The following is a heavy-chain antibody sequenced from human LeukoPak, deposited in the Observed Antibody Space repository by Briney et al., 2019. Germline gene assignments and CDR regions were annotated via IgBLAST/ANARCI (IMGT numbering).Heavy chain of an antibody. CDR3: ARQGYYGSGSYSAFDI. CDR1: GYTFTSYW. Sequence: GESLKISCKGSGYTFTSYWIGWVRQMPGKGLGWMGIIYPGDSDTRYSPSFQGQVTISADKSISTAYLQWSSLKASDTAMYYCARQGYYGSGSYSAFDIWGQGTMVTVSS. J-gene: IGHJ3*02. V-gene: IGHV5-51*01. CDR2: IYPGDSDT. D-gene: IGHD3-10*01.